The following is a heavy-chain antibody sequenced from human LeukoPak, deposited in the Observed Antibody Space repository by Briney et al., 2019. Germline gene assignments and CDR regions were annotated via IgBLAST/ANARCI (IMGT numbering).Heavy chain of an antibody. J-gene: IGHJ3*02. CDR2: ISHDDRNK. CDR1: GFTFSTYA. D-gene: IGHD2-15*01. V-gene: IGHV3-30*15. Sequence: GGSLRLSCAASGFTFSTYAIHWVRQAPGKGLDWVALISHDDRNKYYADSVKGRFTISRDSSRNTLYLQMSSLRAEDTAVYYCARDYHCSGGRCYDDAFDIWGQGTMVTVSS. CDR3: ARDYHCSGGRCYDDAFDI.